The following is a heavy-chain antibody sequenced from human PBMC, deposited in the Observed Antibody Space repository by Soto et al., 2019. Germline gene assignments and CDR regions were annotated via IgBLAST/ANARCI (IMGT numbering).Heavy chain of an antibody. CDR2: ISYGGSTK. CDR1: GCTFSSYG. CDR3: ARGVLRFLEWLLGDYYYYMDV. J-gene: IGHJ6*03. Sequence: HPGGSLRLSCAASGCTFSSYGMHWVRQAPGKGLEWVAVISYGGSTKYYADSVKGRFTISRDNAKNSLYLQMNSLRAEDTAVYYCARGVLRFLEWLLGDYYYYMDVWGKGTTVTVSS. V-gene: IGHV3-30*03. D-gene: IGHD3-3*01.